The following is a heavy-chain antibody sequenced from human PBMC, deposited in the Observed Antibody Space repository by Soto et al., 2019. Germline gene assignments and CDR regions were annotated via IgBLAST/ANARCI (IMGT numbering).Heavy chain of an antibody. CDR2: INHSGST. CDR1: GGSFSGYY. V-gene: IGHV4-34*01. D-gene: IGHD1-1*01. Sequence: PSETLSLTCAVYGGSFSGYYWSWIRQPPGEGLEWIGEINHSGSTNYNPSLKSRVTISVDTSKNQFSLKLSSVTAADTAVYYCARTTQGFGYWGQGTLVTVPQ. CDR3: ARTTQGFGY. J-gene: IGHJ4*02.